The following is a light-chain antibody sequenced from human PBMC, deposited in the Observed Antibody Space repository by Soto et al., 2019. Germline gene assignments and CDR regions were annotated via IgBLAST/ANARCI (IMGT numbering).Light chain of an antibody. J-gene: IGKJ3*01. Sequence: DIHMTQSPSSLSASVGDRVTITCRASQSISSYLNWYQQKPGKAPKLLIYAASSLQSGVPSRFSGSGSGTDFTLTISSLQPEDFATYYCQSYSTPPFTFGPGTKVDIK. CDR3: QSYSTPPFT. V-gene: IGKV1-39*01. CDR2: AAS. CDR1: QSISSY.